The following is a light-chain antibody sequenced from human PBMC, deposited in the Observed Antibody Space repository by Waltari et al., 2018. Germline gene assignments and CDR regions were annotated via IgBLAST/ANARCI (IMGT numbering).Light chain of an antibody. CDR1: NSNIGSNV. J-gene: IGLJ2*01. CDR2: SND. V-gene: IGLV1-44*01. Sequence: QSVLTQPPSTSGTPGQRVTISRSGSNSNIGSNVVNWYQQVSGTAPKLLLYSNDQRPSGVPDRFSGSKSGTSASLAISGLQSEDEADYYCATWDDRLTAVLFGGGTTVTVL. CDR3: ATWDDRLTAVL.